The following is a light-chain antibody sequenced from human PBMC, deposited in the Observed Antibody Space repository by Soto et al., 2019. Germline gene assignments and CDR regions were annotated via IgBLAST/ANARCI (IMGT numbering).Light chain of an antibody. Sequence: EIVLTQSPGTLSLSPGERATLSCRASQSVGTYLAWYQQKPGQAPRLLIYDASNRATGIPARFSGSGSGTDFTLTISSLEPEDFAVYYCQQRSKWPRNTFGQGTRLEIK. CDR3: QQRSKWPRNT. V-gene: IGKV3-11*01. J-gene: IGKJ5*01. CDR1: QSVGTY. CDR2: DAS.